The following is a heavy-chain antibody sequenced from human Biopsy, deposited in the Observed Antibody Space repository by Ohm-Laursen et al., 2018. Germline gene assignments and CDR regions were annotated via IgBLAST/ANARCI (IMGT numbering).Heavy chain of an antibody. CDR3: ARDGAGSYHDY. CDR1: GFTFSDYY. J-gene: IGHJ4*02. Sequence: SLRLSCSASGFTFSDYYMSWIRQAPGKGLEWLSYISGSGTTIFYADSVKGRFTVSRDNAKNSLYLQINSPTVEDTAVYYCARDGAGSYHDYWGQGTLVTVSS. V-gene: IGHV3-11*01. D-gene: IGHD3-10*01. CDR2: ISGSGTTI.